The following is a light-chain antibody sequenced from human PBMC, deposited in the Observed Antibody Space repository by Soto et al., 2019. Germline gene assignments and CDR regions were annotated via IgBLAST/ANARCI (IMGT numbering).Light chain of an antibody. V-gene: IGLV2-14*01. J-gene: IGLJ3*02. CDR3: CSSTTTTSLVV. Sequence: QSALTQPASVSGSPGQSITISCTGTSSDIGDYNYVSWYQQYPGKVPKLVIYDVSHRPSGVSNRFSGSKSGNTASLTISGLQADDEADYYCCSSTTTTSLVVFGGGTKLTVL. CDR1: SSDIGDYNY. CDR2: DVS.